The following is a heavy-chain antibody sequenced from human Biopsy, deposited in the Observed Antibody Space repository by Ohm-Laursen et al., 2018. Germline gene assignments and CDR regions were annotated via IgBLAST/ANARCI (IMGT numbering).Heavy chain of an antibody. CDR2: IWYDGTNE. V-gene: IGHV3-33*04. CDR3: ARGLSSGWYGYFDV. CDR1: GFTFVHYA. D-gene: IGHD6-19*01. Sequence: SLRLSCAASGFTFVHYAMHWVRQAPAKGLAWISLIWYDGTNEDYADSVKGRFTISRGNSKNTLYLQINTLTLEDTAFYYCARGLSSGWYGYFDVWGRGTLVTVSS. J-gene: IGHJ2*01.